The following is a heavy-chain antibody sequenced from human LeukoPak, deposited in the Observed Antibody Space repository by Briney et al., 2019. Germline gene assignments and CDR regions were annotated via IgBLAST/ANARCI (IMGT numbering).Heavy chain of an antibody. CDR1: GFTFNTYS. D-gene: IGHD5-24*01. V-gene: IGHV3-21*01. J-gene: IGHJ4*02. CDR2: ISSSSNYI. Sequence: PGGSLRLSCAASGFTFNTYSMNWVRQAPGKGLEWVSSISSSSNYIYYADSVKGRFTISRDNAKNSPYLQMNSLRAEDTAVYYCARETGMSTMSYWGQGTLVTVSS. CDR3: ARETGMSTMSY.